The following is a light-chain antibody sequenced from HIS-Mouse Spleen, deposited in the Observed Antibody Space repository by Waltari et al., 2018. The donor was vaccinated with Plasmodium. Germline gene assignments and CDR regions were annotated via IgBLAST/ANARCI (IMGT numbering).Light chain of an antibody. CDR1: QSVSSN. Sequence: EIVMTQSPATLSVSPGERATPACRASQSVSSNLAWYQQKPGQAPRLLIYGASTRPTGIPARCSGSGSGTEFTLTISSLQSEDFAVYYCQQYNNWSFTFGPGTKVDIK. V-gene: IGKV3-15*01. CDR2: GAS. J-gene: IGKJ3*01. CDR3: QQYNNWSFT.